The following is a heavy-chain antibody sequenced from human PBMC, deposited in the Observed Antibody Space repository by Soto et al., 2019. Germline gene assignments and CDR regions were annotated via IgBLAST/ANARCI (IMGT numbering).Heavy chain of an antibody. D-gene: IGHD3-16*01. CDR3: ASHGHWAPFDD. CDR1: GGSIDSTGFY. CDR2: TYYRRNH. J-gene: IGHJ4*02. V-gene: IGHV4-39*01. Sequence: QLQRQESGPGLVKSSETLSLTCSVSGGSIDSTGFYWVWVRQAPGEGLGWIGSTYYRRNHYYNSFLRSRVTLSVETSKNQFSLRLSSLTAADTAVYYCASHGHWAPFDDWGQGTLVTVSS.